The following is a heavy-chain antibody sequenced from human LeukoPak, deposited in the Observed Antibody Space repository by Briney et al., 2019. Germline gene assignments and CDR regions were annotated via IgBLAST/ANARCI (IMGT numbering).Heavy chain of an antibody. CDR3: ARDYVTMVRGVIGGAYYMDV. CDR1: GYTFTSYG. CDR2: ISAYNGNT. Sequence: ASVKVSCKASGYTFTSYGISWVRQAPGQGLEWMGWISAYNGNTNYAQKLQGRVTMTTDTSTSTAYMELRSLRSDDTAVYYCARDYVTMVRGVIGGAYYMDVWGKGTTVTISS. D-gene: IGHD3-10*01. J-gene: IGHJ6*03. V-gene: IGHV1-18*01.